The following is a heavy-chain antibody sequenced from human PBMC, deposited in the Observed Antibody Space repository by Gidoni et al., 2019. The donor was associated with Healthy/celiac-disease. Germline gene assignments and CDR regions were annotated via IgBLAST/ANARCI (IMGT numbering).Heavy chain of an antibody. V-gene: IGHV3-11*05. CDR1: GFTFSDYY. CDR2: ISSSSSYT. D-gene: IGHD3-10*01. Sequence: QVQLVESGGGLVKPGGSLRLSCAASGFTFSDYYMSWIRQAPGKGLEWVSYISSSSSYTNYADSVKGRFTISRDNAKNSLYLQMNSLRAEDTAVYYCARDVGDYYGSGSYSDYWGQGTLVTVSS. J-gene: IGHJ4*02. CDR3: ARDVGDYYGSGSYSDY.